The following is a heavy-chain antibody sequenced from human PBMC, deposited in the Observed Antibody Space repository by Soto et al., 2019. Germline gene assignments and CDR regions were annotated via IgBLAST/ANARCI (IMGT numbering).Heavy chain of an antibody. CDR2: INSDGSST. Sequence: EVQLVESGGGCVQPGGSMRLACAASGFTLSRYWMQWVRQSPGKGLVVVSRINSDGSSTSYADSVEGRFTISRDNAKNTLYLHMKSLRDEATAGYCCARDPGTGGYDSSGYFYDLGQGTLVTVSS. J-gene: IGHJ4*02. V-gene: IGHV3-74*01. CDR1: GFTLSRYW. D-gene: IGHD3-22*01. CDR3: ARDPGTGGYDSSGYFYD.